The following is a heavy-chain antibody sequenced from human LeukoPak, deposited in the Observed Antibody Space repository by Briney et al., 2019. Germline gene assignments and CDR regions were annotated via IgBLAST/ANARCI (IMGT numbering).Heavy chain of an antibody. J-gene: IGHJ4*02. Sequence: GGSLTLSCAASRFTFSNYGMHWVRQAPGKGLEWVAFIRYDGNDISYADSVKGRLTISRDNSKKTLYLQINRLRAEDTAVYYCAKEALGSRNFDYGGQGTLVIVSS. CDR1: RFTFSNYG. CDR3: AKEALGSRNFDY. V-gene: IGHV3-30*02. CDR2: IRYDGNDI. D-gene: IGHD3-16*01.